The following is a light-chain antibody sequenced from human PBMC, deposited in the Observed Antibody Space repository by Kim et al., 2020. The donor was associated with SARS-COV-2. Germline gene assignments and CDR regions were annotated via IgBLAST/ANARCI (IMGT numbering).Light chain of an antibody. CDR3: QQCSQWPPMYS. J-gene: IGKJ2*03. Sequence: EIVVTQSPATLSVSPGERVTLSCRASQSVANSLAWYQQKPGQAPRLLIYGASTRATGIPARFSGSGSGTEFTLTISSLESEDFAVYHCQQCSQWPPMYSFGQGTKLEI. V-gene: IGKV3-15*01. CDR2: GAS. CDR1: QSVANS.